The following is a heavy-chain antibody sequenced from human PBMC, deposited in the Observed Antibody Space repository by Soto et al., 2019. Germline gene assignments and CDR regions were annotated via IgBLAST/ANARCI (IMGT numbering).Heavy chain of an antibody. J-gene: IGHJ4*02. V-gene: IGHV4-34*01. CDR1: GGSFSDYY. D-gene: IGHD3-16*01. CDR2: INHSGST. CDR3: AREFPYYESSDSYFDY. Sequence: SETLSLTCAVYGGSFSDYYWSWIRQPPGKGLEWIGEINHSGSTNYNPSLKSRVTISVDTSKNQFSLHLNSVTPEDTAVYYCAREFPYYESSDSYFDYWGQGALVTVSS.